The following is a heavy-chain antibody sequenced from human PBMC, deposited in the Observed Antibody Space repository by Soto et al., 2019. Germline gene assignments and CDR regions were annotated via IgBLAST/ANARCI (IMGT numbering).Heavy chain of an antibody. CDR3: ARNSHDYGDYLTTYYYYYMDV. V-gene: IGHV4-31*03. J-gene: IGHJ6*03. CDR2: IYYSGST. CDR1: GGSISSGGYY. Sequence: TLSLTCTVSGGSISSGGYYWSWIRQHPGKGLEWIGYIYYSGSTYYNPSLKSRVTISVDTSKNQFSLKLSSVTAADTAVYYCARNSHDYGDYLTTYYYYYMDVWGKGTTVTVSS. D-gene: IGHD4-17*01.